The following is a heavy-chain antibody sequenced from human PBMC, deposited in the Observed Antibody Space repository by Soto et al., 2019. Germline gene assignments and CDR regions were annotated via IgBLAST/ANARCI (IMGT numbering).Heavy chain of an antibody. CDR3: ASGKYYDFWSGYYRYGMDV. CDR1: GFTFSSYS. Sequence: GSLRLSCAASGFTFSSYSMNWVRQAPGKGLEWVSYISSSSSTIYYADSVKGRFTISRDNAKNSLYLQMNSLRDEDTAVYYCASGKYYDFWSGYYRYGMDVWGQGTTVTVSS. V-gene: IGHV3-48*02. CDR2: ISSSSSTI. D-gene: IGHD3-3*01. J-gene: IGHJ6*02.